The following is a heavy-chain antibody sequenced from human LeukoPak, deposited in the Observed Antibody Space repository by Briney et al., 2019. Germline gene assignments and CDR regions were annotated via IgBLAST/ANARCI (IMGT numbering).Heavy chain of an antibody. V-gene: IGHV1-2*02. CDR2: INPNSGGT. CDR1: GYTFTGYY. CDR3: ARSALAVPAARGPGKYAFDI. D-gene: IGHD2-2*01. J-gene: IGHJ3*02. Sequence: ASVKVSCKASGYTFTGYYTHWVRQAPGQGLEWMGWINPNSGGTNYAQKFQGRVTMTRDTSISTAYMELSRLRSDDTAVYYCARSALAVPAARGPGKYAFDIWGQGTMVTVSS.